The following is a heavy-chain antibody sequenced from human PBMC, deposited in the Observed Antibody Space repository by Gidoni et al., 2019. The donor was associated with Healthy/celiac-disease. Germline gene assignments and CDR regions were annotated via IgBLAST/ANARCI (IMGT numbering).Heavy chain of an antibody. Sequence: QMQLVQSGPEVKKPGTSVKVSCKASGFTFTSSAMPRVRQARGQRLEWIGWIVVGSGNTNYAQKFQERVTITRDMSTSTAYMELSSLRSEDTAVYYCAAQDKSDWYYDFWSGYGMDVWGQGTTVTVSS. J-gene: IGHJ6*02. CDR3: AAQDKSDWYYDFWSGYGMDV. D-gene: IGHD3-3*01. CDR2: IVVGSGNT. CDR1: GFTFTSSA. V-gene: IGHV1-58*02.